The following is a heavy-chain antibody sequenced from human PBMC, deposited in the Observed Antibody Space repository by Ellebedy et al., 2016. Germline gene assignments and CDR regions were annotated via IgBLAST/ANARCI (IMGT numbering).Heavy chain of an antibody. CDR3: ARSSRGRGDYLDY. V-gene: IGHV3-33*08. Sequence: GGSLRLXCAASGFTFSGYGMYWVRQAPGKGLECVALIWPDGSKKNYVDSVKGRFTISRDNFKNTVYLQMNSLRDEDTAVYYCARSSRGRGDYLDYWGQGILVTVSS. D-gene: IGHD3-16*01. J-gene: IGHJ4*02. CDR1: GFTFSGYG. CDR2: IWPDGSKK.